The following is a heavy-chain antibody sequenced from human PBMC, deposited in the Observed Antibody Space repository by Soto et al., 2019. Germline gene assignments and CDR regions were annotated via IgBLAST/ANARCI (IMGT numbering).Heavy chain of an antibody. CDR2: ISGRDDST. V-gene: IGHV3-23*01. CDR1: VFSFSNDA. D-gene: IGHD6-13*01. Sequence: EVQLLESGGDLVQPGGSLRLSCVASVFSFSNDAMSWVRQVPGKRLEWVSVISGRDDSTYYADSVKGRFTISRDKSKNTLYLQMNSLRTEDTAIYYCARDRERAAWYEEYWGQGTLVSVSS. J-gene: IGHJ4*02. CDR3: ARDRERAAWYEEY.